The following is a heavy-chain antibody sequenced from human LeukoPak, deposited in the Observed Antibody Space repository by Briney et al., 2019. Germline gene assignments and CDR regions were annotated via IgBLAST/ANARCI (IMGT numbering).Heavy chain of an antibody. CDR1: GFTFSSYA. CDR3: ARERYYDILTGPVQRHYYGMDV. D-gene: IGHD3-9*01. J-gene: IGHJ6*04. Sequence: SGGSLRLPCAASGFTFSSYAMHWVRQAPGKGLEWVAVISYDGSNKYYADSVKGRFTISRDNSKNTLYLQMNSLRAEDTAVYYCARERYYDILTGPVQRHYYGMDVWGKGTTVTVSS. CDR2: ISYDGSNK. V-gene: IGHV3-30*04.